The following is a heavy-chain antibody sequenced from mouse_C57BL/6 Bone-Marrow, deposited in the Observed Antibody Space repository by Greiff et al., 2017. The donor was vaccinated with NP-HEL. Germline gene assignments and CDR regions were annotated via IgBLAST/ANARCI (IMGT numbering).Heavy chain of an antibody. CDR2: INPNNGVT. Sequence: EVQLQQSGPELVKPGASVKISCKASGYTFTDYYMNWVKQSPGKSLEWIGDINPNNGVTSYNQKFKGKATLTVDKSSSTAYMELRSLTSEDSGGYYCARYGGEGYWGQGTTLTVSS. V-gene: IGHV1-26*01. CDR1: GYTFTDYY. D-gene: IGHD1-1*02. J-gene: IGHJ2*01. CDR3: ARYGGEGY.